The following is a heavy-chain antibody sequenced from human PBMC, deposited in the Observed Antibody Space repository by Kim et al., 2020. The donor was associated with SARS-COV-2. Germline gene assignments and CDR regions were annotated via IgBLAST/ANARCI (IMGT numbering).Heavy chain of an antibody. Sequence: SETLSLTCAVYGGSFSGYYWSWIRQPPGKGLEWIGEINHSGSTNYNPSLKSRVTISVDTSKNQFSLKLSSVTAADTAVYYCGAVLSGSLVGDYWGQGTLVTVSS. V-gene: IGHV4-34*01. J-gene: IGHJ4*02. CDR1: GGSFSGYY. CDR3: GAVLSGSLVGDY. D-gene: IGHD3-22*01. CDR2: INHSGST.